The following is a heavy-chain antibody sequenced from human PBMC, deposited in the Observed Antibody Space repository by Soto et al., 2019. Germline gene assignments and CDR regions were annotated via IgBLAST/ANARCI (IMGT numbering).Heavy chain of an antibody. D-gene: IGHD2-2*01. V-gene: IGHV1-69*13. CDR3: ARGPAHCSSTSCYPDSFDY. CDR2: IIPIFGTA. Sequence: SVKVSCKASGGTFSSYAISWVRQAPGQGLEWMGGIIPIFGTANYAQKFQGRVTITADESTSTAYMELSSLRSEDTAVHYCARGPAHCSSTSCYPDSFDYWGQGTLVTVSS. J-gene: IGHJ4*02. CDR1: GGTFSSYA.